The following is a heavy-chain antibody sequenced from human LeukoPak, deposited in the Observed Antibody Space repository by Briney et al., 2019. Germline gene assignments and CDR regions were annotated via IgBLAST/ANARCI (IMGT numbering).Heavy chain of an antibody. CDR2: IYYSGST. CDR3: ARGAVYGDYELGYFDY. V-gene: IGHV4-59*01. Sequence: SETLSLTCTVSGGSISSYYWSWIRQPPGKGLEWIGYIYYSGSTNYNPSLKSRVTTSVDTSKNQFSLKLNSVTAADTAVYYCARGAVYGDYELGYFDYWGQGTLVTVSS. J-gene: IGHJ4*02. CDR1: GGSISSYY. D-gene: IGHD4-17*01.